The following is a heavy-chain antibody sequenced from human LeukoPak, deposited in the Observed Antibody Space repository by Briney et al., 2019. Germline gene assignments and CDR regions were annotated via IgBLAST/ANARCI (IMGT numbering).Heavy chain of an antibody. V-gene: IGHV4-34*01. Sequence: SETLSLTCAVYGGSFSGYYWSWIRQPPGKGLEWIGEINHSGSTNYNPSLKSRVTISVDTSKNQFSLKLSSVTAADTAVYYCARRTGLYSSSWYYFDYWGQGTLVAVSS. CDR3: ARRTGLYSSSWYYFDY. CDR1: GGSFSGYY. D-gene: IGHD6-13*01. J-gene: IGHJ4*02. CDR2: INHSGST.